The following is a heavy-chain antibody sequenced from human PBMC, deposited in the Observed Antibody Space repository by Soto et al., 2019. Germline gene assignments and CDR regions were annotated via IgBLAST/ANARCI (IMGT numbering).Heavy chain of an antibody. J-gene: IGHJ6*02. CDR3: AKSLTYYDILTGYYADYYYYGMDV. CDR1: GFTFSSYG. D-gene: IGHD3-9*01. V-gene: IGHV3-30*18. CDR2: ISYDESNK. Sequence: GGSLRLSCAASGFTFSSYGMHWVRQAPGKGLEWVAVISYDESNKYYADSVKGRFTISRDNSKNTLYLQMNSLRAEDTAVYYCAKSLTYYDILTGYYADYYYYGMDVWGQGTTVTVSS.